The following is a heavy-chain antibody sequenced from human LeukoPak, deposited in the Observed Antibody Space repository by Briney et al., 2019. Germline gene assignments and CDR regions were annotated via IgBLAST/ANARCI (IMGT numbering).Heavy chain of an antibody. CDR2: IYTSGST. Sequence: PSETLSLTCTVSGGSISSYYWSWIRQPPGKGLEWIGYIYTSGSTNYNPSLKSRVTISVDTSKNQFSLKLSSVTAADTAVYYCARPLGGSYPEASDIWGQGTMVTVSS. D-gene: IGHD1-26*01. V-gene: IGHV4-4*09. J-gene: IGHJ3*02. CDR1: GGSISSYY. CDR3: ARPLGGSYPEASDI.